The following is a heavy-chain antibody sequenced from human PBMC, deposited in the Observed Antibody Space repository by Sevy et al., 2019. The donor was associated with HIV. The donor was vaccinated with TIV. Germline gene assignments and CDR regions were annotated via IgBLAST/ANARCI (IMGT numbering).Heavy chain of an antibody. CDR1: GFTFSSYA. CDR2: ISYDGSNK. J-gene: IGHJ6*02. V-gene: IGHV3-30-3*01. CDR3: ARGGGCSSTSCYLVYYYYYGMDV. D-gene: IGHD2-2*01. Sequence: GGSLRLSCAASGFTFSSYAMHWVRQAPGKGLVWVAVISYDGSNKYYADSVKGRFTISRDNSKNTLYLQMNSLRAEDTAVYYCARGGGCSSTSCYLVYYYYYGMDVWGQGTTVTVSS.